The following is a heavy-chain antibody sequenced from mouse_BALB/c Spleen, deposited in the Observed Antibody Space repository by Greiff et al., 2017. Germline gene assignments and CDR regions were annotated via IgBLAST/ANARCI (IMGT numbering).Heavy chain of an antibody. Sequence: QVQLRQPGAELVKPGASVKLSCKASGYTFTSYYMYWVKQRPGQGLEWIGGINPSNGGTNFNEKFKSKATLTVDKSSSTAYMQLSSLTSEDSAVYYCTREGYYGSSYAWFAYWGQGTLVTVSA. CDR3: TREGYYGSSYAWFAY. V-gene: IGHV1S81*02. CDR2: INPSNGGT. D-gene: IGHD1-1*01. J-gene: IGHJ3*01. CDR1: GYTFTSYY.